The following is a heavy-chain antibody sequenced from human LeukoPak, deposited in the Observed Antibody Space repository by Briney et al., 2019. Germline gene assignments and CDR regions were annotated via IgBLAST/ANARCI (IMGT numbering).Heavy chain of an antibody. J-gene: IGHJ4*02. V-gene: IGHV1-2*02. CDR2: INPNSGGT. Sequence: ASVKVSCKASGYTFTGYYMHWVRQAPGQGLEWMGWINPNSGGTQYAQKFQGRVTMTRDTSISTAYMELSRLRSDDTAVYYCERDWSKYFDYWGQGALVTVSS. CDR1: GYTFTGYY. CDR3: ERDWSKYFDY.